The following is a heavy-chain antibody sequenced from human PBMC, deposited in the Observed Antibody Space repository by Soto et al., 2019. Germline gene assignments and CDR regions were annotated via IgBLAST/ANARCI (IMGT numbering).Heavy chain of an antibody. CDR3: ARVYYYESSGYSWEAFDI. V-gene: IGHV1-69*13. CDR2: IIPIFGTA. J-gene: IGHJ3*02. Sequence: SVKVSCKASGGTFSSYAISWVRQAPGQGLEWMGGIIPIFGTANYAQKFQGRVTITADESTSTAYMELSSLRSEDTAVYYCARVYYYESSGYSWEAFDIWGQGTMVTVSS. CDR1: GGTFSSYA. D-gene: IGHD3-22*01.